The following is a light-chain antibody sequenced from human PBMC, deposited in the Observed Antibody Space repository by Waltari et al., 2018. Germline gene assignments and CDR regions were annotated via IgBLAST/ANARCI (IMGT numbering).Light chain of an antibody. Sequence: QSALTQPPSATGSPGQSGTISCTGGRWDVGAYRYVSWYQQHPGRAPKVIMYEVDKRPSGVPDRFSGSKSGTTASLTISGLKLEDEADYYCTSYGGTNNFLFGSGTKVTV. J-gene: IGLJ1*01. CDR3: TSYGGTNNFL. CDR2: EVD. CDR1: RWDVGAYRY. V-gene: IGLV2-8*01.